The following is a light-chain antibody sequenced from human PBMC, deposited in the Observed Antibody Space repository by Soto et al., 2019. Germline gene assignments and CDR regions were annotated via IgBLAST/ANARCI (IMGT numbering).Light chain of an antibody. V-gene: IGKV3-15*01. CDR1: QSVGIN. CDR2: TAS. Sequence: DIVMTQSPATLSLSPVERATLSCRASQSVGINLAWYQQKPGQAPRLLIYTASTRATGFPARFSASGSGTEFTLTISSLQSEDFAVYYCQQYDGWPRTFGQGTKVDIK. CDR3: QQYDGWPRT. J-gene: IGKJ1*01.